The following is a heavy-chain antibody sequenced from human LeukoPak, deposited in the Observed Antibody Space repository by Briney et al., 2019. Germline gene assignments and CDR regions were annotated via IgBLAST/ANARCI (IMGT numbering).Heavy chain of an antibody. CDR1: GLTFSKYS. CDR2: IDTSSTTM. J-gene: IGHJ4*02. D-gene: IGHD1-26*01. CDR3: ARVAVGATRVDFDY. Sequence: GGSLRLSCAASGLTFSKYSTTWVRQAPGKGLEWVSFIDTSSTTMYYADSVRGRFTISKDNAKNSLYLQMNSLRDEDTAVYYCARVAVGATRVDFDYWGQGTLVTVSS. V-gene: IGHV3-48*02.